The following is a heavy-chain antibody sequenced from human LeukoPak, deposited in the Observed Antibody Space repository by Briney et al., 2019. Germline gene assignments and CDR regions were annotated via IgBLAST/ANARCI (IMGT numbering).Heavy chain of an antibody. V-gene: IGHV3-21*01. D-gene: IGHD5-18*01. Sequence: PGGSLRLSCAASGFTFSSYSMTWVRQAPGKGLEWVSSISSSSSYIYYADSVKGRFTISRDNAKNSLYLQMNSLRAEDTAVYYCARDRGYSYGYSTGGFDYWGQGTLVTVSS. CDR2: ISSSSSYI. CDR1: GFTFSSYS. CDR3: ARDRGYSYGYSTGGFDY. J-gene: IGHJ4*02.